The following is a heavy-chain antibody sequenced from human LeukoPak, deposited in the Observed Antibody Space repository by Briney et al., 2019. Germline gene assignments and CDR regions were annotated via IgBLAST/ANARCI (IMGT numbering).Heavy chain of an antibody. D-gene: IGHD2-15*01. CDR1: GFTFSSYE. J-gene: IGHJ4*02. CDR3: ARDECSDGSCED. Sequence: GGSLRLSCAASGFTFSSYEMNWVRQAPGKGLEWLSYIRSSGNTIYYADSVKGRFTISRDNAKNSLYLQMDSLRAEDTAVYYCARDECSDGSCEDWGQGTLVTVSS. V-gene: IGHV3-48*03. CDR2: IRSSGNTI.